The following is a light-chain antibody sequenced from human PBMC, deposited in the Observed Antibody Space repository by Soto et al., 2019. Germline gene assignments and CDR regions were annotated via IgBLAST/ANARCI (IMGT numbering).Light chain of an antibody. CDR3: CSYAGIYSYV. CDR1: SSDVGRFEY. J-gene: IGLJ1*01. CDR2: DIT. V-gene: IGLV2-11*01. Sequence: QSALTQPRSVSGSPGQSVTISCTGTSSDVGRFEYVSWYPQHPGEAPKVVVYDITKRPSGVPDRFSGSKSGNTASLTISGLQAEDEADYYCCSYAGIYSYVFGTGTKLTVL.